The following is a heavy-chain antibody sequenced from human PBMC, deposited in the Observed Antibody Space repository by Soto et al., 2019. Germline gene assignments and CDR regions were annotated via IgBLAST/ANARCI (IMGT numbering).Heavy chain of an antibody. Sequence: GGSLRLSCAASGFTFSSYAMSWVRQAPGKGLEWVSAISGSGGSTYYADSVKGRFTISRDNSKNTLYLQMNSLRAEDTAVYYCAKDPVLALGIAAGEIGYWGQGTLVNVSS. CDR2: ISGSGGST. CDR1: GFTFSSYA. J-gene: IGHJ4*02. CDR3: AKDPVLALGIAAGEIGY. D-gene: IGHD6-13*01. V-gene: IGHV3-23*01.